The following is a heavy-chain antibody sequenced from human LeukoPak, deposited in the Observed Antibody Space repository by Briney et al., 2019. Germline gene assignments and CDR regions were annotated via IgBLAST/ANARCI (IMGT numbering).Heavy chain of an antibody. CDR2: IHYNGIT. CDR1: GGSISSRSYY. J-gene: IGHJ4*02. D-gene: IGHD4-17*01. V-gene: IGHV4-61*05. Sequence: PSETLSLTCTVSGGSISSRSYYWGWIRQPPGKGLEWIGYIHYNGITNYNPSLRSRVTMSVDTSKDQFSLRLSSVTAADTAVYYCARGTVTIDYFGYWGQGTLVTVSS. CDR3: ARGTVTIDYFGY.